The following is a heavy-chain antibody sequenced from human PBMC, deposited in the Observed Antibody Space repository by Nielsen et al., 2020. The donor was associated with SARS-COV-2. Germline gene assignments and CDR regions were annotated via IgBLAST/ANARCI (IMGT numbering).Heavy chain of an antibody. D-gene: IGHD3-22*01. Sequence: GSLRLSCAASGFTFSRSAMSWVRQAPGKGLEWLGEINHSGDTNNNPSLRSRVTVSRDTSKNQFSLRLSSVTAADTAVYYCAGGFYDSRGYNLVYWGQGTLVTVSS. CDR2: INHSGDT. CDR1: GFTFSRSA. CDR3: AGGFYDSRGYNLVY. J-gene: IGHJ4*02. V-gene: IGHV4-34*08.